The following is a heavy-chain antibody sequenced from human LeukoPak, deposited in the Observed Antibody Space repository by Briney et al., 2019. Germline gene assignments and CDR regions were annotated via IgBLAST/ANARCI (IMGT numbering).Heavy chain of an antibody. D-gene: IGHD2-21*02. J-gene: IGHJ4*02. V-gene: IGHV1-46*01. CDR1: GYTFTSNY. Sequence: ASVKVSCKAFGYTFTSNYMHWVRQAPGQGPEWMGVISPSGGSTTYAQKFQGRVTLTRDMSTSTDYLELSSLRSEDTAVYYCARGGNLVVTAIPNDYWGQGTLVTVSS. CDR2: ISPSGGST. CDR3: ARGGNLVVTAIPNDY.